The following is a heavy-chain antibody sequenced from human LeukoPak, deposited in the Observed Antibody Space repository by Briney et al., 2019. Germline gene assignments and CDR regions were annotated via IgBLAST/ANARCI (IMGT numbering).Heavy chain of an antibody. J-gene: IGHJ5*02. CDR2: INHSGSA. V-gene: IGHV4-34*01. D-gene: IGHD3-10*01. CDR1: GESFSGYY. Sequence: SETLSLTCAVYGESFSGYYWSWIRQPPGKGLEWIGDINHSGSANYNPSLKSRVTMSVDTSKKHFSLKLTSVTAADTAVYYCARGIGARGWFDPWGQGTLVTVSS. CDR3: ARGIGARGWFDP.